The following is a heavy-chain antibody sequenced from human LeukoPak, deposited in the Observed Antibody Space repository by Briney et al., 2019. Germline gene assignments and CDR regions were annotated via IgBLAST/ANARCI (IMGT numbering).Heavy chain of an antibody. CDR2: IRYDRSNK. D-gene: IGHD2/OR15-2a*01. CDR1: GFTFSNYG. V-gene: IGHV3-30*02. Sequence: GGSLRLSCAASGFTFSNYGMHWVRQAPGKGLEWVAFIRYDRSNKYYADSVKGRFTISRDNAKNTLYLQMNSLRPEDTAVYYCARPDTTWFYVDVWGQGTLVTVSP. J-gene: IGHJ4*02. CDR3: ARPDTTWFYVDV.